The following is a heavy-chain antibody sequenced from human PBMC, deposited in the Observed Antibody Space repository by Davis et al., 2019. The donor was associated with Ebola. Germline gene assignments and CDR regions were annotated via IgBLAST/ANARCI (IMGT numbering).Heavy chain of an antibody. CDR3: ATVRFLEWLLLDY. D-gene: IGHD3-3*01. J-gene: IGHJ4*02. CDR1: GGTFSSYA. V-gene: IGHV1-24*01. Sequence: ASVKVSCKASGGTFSSYAISWVRQAPGQGLEWMGGFDPEDGETIYAQKFQGRVTMTEDTSTDTAYMELSSLRSEDTAVYYCATVRFLEWLLLDYWGQGTLVTVSS. CDR2: FDPEDGET.